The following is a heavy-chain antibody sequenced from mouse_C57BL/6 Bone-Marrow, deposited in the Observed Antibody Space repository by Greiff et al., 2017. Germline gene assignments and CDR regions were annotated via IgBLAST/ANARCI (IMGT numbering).Heavy chain of an antibody. CDR2: ISDGGSYT. CDR3: ARPLYDYVVAWFAY. CDR1: GFTFSSYA. V-gene: IGHV5-4*01. J-gene: IGHJ3*01. Sequence: DVQLVESGGGLVKPGGSLKLSCAASGFTFSSYAMSWVRQTPEKRLEWVATISDGGSYTYYPDNVKGRFTISRDNAKNNLYLQMSHLKSEDTAMYYCARPLYDYVVAWFAYWGQGTLVTVSA. D-gene: IGHD2-4*01.